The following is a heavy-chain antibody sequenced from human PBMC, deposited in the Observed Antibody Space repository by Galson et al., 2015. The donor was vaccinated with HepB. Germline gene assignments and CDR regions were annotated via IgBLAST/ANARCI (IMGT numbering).Heavy chain of an antibody. Sequence: SVKVSCKASGLTFTDYYIQWVRQAPGQGPEWMGRINPNTGGTYFAQKFQGRVTLTSDKSINTACMELSRLTSDDTAIYYCATAPGRNYFNYWGQGTVVTVSS. V-gene: IGHV1-2*06. CDR1: GLTFTDYY. D-gene: IGHD2-21*02. CDR3: ATAPGRNYFNY. CDR2: INPNTGGT. J-gene: IGHJ4*02.